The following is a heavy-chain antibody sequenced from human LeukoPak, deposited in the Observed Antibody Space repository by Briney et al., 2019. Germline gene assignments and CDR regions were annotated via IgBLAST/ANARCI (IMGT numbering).Heavy chain of an antibody. CDR2: IYYSGCT. D-gene: IGHD3-10*01. Sequence: SETLSLTCTVSGGSISSGGYYWSWIRQHPGKGLEWIGYIYYSGCTYYNPSLKSRVTISVDTSKNQFSLKLSSVTAADTAVYYCAAYYYGSGSSPNNWFDPWGQGTLVTVSS. CDR3: AAYYYGSGSSPNNWFDP. J-gene: IGHJ5*02. V-gene: IGHV4-31*03. CDR1: GGSISSGGYY.